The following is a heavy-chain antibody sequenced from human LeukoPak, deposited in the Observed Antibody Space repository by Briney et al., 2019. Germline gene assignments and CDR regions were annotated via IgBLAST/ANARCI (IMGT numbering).Heavy chain of an antibody. D-gene: IGHD6-19*01. CDR1: GFIFSNYG. V-gene: IGHV3-23*01. CDR2: LSGSGGST. CDR3: AKGRDSGYSSGWFGS. J-gene: IGHJ4*02. Sequence: GGSLRLSCAAYGFIFSNYGMGWLRQAQGQGLEWVSALSGSGGSTYYADSVKGRFTIARDNSKNTLYLQMNSLRAEDTAVYYCAKGRDSGYSSGWFGSWGQGTLVTVSS.